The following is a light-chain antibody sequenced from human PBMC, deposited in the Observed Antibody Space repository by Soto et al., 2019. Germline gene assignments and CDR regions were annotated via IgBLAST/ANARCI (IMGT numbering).Light chain of an antibody. Sequence: QSALTQPTSVSGSPGQSITISCTGNHNDIGTYDYVSWYQQHPGRAPRLLIHGVTTRPSGISGRFSASKSGLTASLTISGLQPEDEADYYCSSYTSSYTLPYIFGTGTKLTVL. V-gene: IGLV2-14*03. CDR1: HNDIGTYDY. CDR2: GVT. CDR3: SSYTSSYTLPYI. J-gene: IGLJ1*01.